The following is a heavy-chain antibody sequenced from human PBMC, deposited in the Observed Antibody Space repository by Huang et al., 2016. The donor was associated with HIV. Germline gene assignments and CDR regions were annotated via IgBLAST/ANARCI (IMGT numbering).Heavy chain of an antibody. J-gene: IGHJ4*02. Sequence: QVQLVQSGAEVKKPGASVKVSCKASGHTFTSYYMHWVRQAPGEGLEWMGIINPSGCSTEDAQKFQGRVAMTRDTSTGTVYMELGSLRSEDTAVYYCARDIPANYYDSSGLDYWGQGTLVTVSS. CDR2: INPSGCST. V-gene: IGHV1-46*01. CDR1: GHTFTSYY. CDR3: ARDIPANYYDSSGLDY. D-gene: IGHD3-22*01.